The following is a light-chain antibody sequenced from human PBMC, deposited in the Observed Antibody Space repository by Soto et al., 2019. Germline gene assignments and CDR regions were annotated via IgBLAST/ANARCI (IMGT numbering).Light chain of an antibody. V-gene: IGLV1-51*01. CDR1: SSNIGNNY. J-gene: IGLJ2*01. CDR3: ATWDGSMPAEV. Sequence: QSVLTQPPSVSAAPGQKVTISCSGSSSNIGNNYVSWYQQLPGTAPTLLIYDNNTRPSGIPDRFSGSKSGTSGTLDITVLQTGDEADYYCATWDGSMPAEVFGGGTKLTVL. CDR2: DNN.